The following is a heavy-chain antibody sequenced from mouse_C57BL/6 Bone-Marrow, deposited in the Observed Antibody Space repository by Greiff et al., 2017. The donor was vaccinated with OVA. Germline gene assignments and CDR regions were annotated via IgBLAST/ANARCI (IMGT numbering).Heavy chain of an antibody. Sequence: VKLMESGAELARPGASVKLSCKASGYTFTSYGISWVKQRTGQGLEWIGEIYPRSGNTYYNEKFKGKATLTADKSSSTAYMELRSLTSEDSAVYFCARKDILFAYWGQGTLVTVSA. CDR2: IYPRSGNT. J-gene: IGHJ3*01. D-gene: IGHD3-3*01. V-gene: IGHV1-81*01. CDR3: ARKDILFAY. CDR1: GYTFTSYG.